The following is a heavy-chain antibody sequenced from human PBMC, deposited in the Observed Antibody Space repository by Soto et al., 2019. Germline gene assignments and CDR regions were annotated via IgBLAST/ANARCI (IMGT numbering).Heavy chain of an antibody. CDR1: GFTFSSFA. Sequence: VQLVESGGGVLQPGRSLRLSCAASGFTFSSFAMHWVRQAPGKGLEWVAFISYDGSNTYYADSVKGRVTISRDNSKKTVYLEINSLRAEDTAVYHCAKDLTLGIVGAWGHYFEYWGEGSLVTLSS. J-gene: IGHJ4*02. D-gene: IGHD1-26*01. V-gene: IGHV3-30-3*01. CDR2: ISYDGSNT. CDR3: AKDLTLGIVGAWGHYFEY.